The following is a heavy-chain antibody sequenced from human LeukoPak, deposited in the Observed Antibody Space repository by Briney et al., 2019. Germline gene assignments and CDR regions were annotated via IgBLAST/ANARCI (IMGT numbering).Heavy chain of an antibody. CDR1: GFTFSSYA. J-gene: IGHJ4*02. D-gene: IGHD3-10*01. Sequence: GRSLRLSCAPSGFTFSSYAMSWVRQAPGKGLEWVSAISGSGGSTYYADSVKGRFTIPRDNSKHTLFLQMDTLRAEDTAVYYCAKGGFGRPFDYWGQGTLVTVSS. CDR2: ISGSGGST. V-gene: IGHV3-23*01. CDR3: AKGGFGRPFDY.